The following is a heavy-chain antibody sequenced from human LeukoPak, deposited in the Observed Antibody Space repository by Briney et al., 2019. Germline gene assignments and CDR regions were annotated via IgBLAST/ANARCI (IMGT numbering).Heavy chain of an antibody. Sequence: GGSLRLSCAASGFTFSSYAMHWVRQAPGKGLEWVAVISYDGSNKYYADSVKGRFTISRDNSKNTLYLQMNSLRAEDTAVYYCARSAGNDDAFDIWGQGTMVTVSS. J-gene: IGHJ3*02. CDR2: ISYDGSNK. V-gene: IGHV3-30-3*01. D-gene: IGHD1-1*01. CDR1: GFTFSSYA. CDR3: ARSAGNDDAFDI.